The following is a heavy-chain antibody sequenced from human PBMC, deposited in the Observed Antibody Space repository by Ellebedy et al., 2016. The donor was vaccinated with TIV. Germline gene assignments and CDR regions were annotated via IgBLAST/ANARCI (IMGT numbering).Heavy chain of an antibody. Sequence: ASVKVSCKGSGYTFTSFSMHWVRQAPGQRLEWMGWINTGNGDTKYSQKFQGRVTITRDTSATTAYMELTSLRSEDTAVYFCARDRLPSEVITMIAANRGGYYFDLWGQGTLVTVSS. CDR1: GYTFTSFS. V-gene: IGHV1-3*04. D-gene: IGHD6-6*01. CDR3: ARDRLPSEVITMIAANRGGYYFDL. CDR2: INTGNGDT. J-gene: IGHJ4*02.